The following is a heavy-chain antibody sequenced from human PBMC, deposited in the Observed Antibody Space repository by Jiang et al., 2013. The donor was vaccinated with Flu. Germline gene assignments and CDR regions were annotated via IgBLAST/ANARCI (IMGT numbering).Heavy chain of an antibody. V-gene: IGHV3-53*01. J-gene: IGHJ4*02. CDR3: ARATPGYCSGGSCPLTEFDY. CDR1: GITVRSNY. Sequence: QLVESGGGLIQPGGSLRLSCAASGITVRSNYMSWVRQAPGKGLEWVSVIYSGGSTFYADSVKGRFTISRDNSKNTLSLQMNSLRADDTAVYYCARATPGYCSGGSCPLTEFDYWGQGTLVTVSS. D-gene: IGHD2-15*01. CDR2: IYSGGST.